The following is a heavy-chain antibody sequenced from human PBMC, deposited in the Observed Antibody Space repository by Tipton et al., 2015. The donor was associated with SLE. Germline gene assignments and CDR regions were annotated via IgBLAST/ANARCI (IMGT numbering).Heavy chain of an antibody. CDR1: GFTFSSYG. CDR3: ATRRNEDYYGSSGSYYYYYYMDV. Sequence: SLRLSCAASGFTFSSYGMHWVRQAPGKGLVWVAVIWYDGSNKYYADSVKGRFTISRDNSKNTLYLQMNSLRAEDTAVYYCATRRNEDYYGSSGSYYYYYYMDVWGKGTTVTVSS. J-gene: IGHJ6*03. D-gene: IGHD3-22*01. V-gene: IGHV3-33*01. CDR2: IWYDGSNK.